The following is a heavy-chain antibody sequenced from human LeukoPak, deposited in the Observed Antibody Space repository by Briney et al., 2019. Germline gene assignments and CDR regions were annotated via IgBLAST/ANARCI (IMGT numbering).Heavy chain of an antibody. CDR3: TREGLGTTFSAWFDP. J-gene: IGHJ5*02. CDR2: ISADGSID. Sequence: GGSLRLSCAASGFTFSSYEMNWVRQAPGKGLEWLAVISADGSIDYYIDSVRGRLTVSRDNSKNTLYLQMNSLRVEDTAVYYCTREGLGTTFSAWFDPWGQGTLVFVSS. CDR1: GFTFSSYE. V-gene: IGHV3-30*03. D-gene: IGHD1-7*01.